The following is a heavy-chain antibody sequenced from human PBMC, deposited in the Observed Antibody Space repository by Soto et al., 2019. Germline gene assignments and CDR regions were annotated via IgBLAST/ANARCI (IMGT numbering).Heavy chain of an antibody. Sequence: GESLKISCKGSGYSFTSYWISWVRQMPGKGLEWMGMIDPSDSYTNYSPSFQGYVTISADKSISTAYLQWSSLKASDTAMYYCARSPLGYSSSWYYYGMDVWGQGTTVTVSS. J-gene: IGHJ6*02. CDR1: GYSFTSYW. V-gene: IGHV5-10-1*01. CDR2: IDPSDSYT. D-gene: IGHD6-13*01. CDR3: ARSPLGYSSSWYYYGMDV.